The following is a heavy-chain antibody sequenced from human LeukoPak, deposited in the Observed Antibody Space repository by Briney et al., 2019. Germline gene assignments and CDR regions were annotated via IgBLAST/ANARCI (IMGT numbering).Heavy chain of an antibody. J-gene: IGHJ3*01. CDR2: INSDGGST. D-gene: IGHD3-16*01. CDR3: ARRRERGASDAFAF. Sequence: GGSLTLSCAAAGFSFSSFWMYWVRQAPGKGLVWDSRINSDGGSTTYADSVKGRFTIYRDNAKNTVYLQMISLRAEDTAVYYCARRRERGASDAFAFWGQGTMVTVSS. V-gene: IGHV3-74*01. CDR1: GFSFSSFW.